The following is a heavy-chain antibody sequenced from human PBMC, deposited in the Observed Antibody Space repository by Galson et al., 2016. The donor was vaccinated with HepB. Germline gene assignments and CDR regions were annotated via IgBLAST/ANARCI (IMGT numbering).Heavy chain of an antibody. V-gene: IGHV4-30-2*01. J-gene: IGHJ4*02. Sequence: TLSLTCSVSGDSITSDGYSWSWIRQPPGEGLEWIGYVHHSGNTCFNPSLKSRVTMSIDRTKKQFSLELRSTTAADTAVYYCARDYNDILTGYWYYFDYWGQGTLVTVSS. CDR2: VHHSGNT. CDR3: ARDYNDILTGYWYYFDY. D-gene: IGHD3-9*01. CDR1: GDSITSDGYS.